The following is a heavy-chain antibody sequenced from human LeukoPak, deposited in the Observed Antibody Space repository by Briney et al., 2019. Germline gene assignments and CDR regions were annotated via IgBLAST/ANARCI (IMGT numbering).Heavy chain of an antibody. J-gene: IGHJ4*02. Sequence: GGSLRLSCAASGFTFSSYSMNWVRQAPGKGLEWVSSISSSSYIYYADSVKGRFTISRDNAKNSLYLQMNSLRAEDTAVCYCARDSARGYGYSSSWNFDYWGQGTLVTVSS. V-gene: IGHV3-21*01. CDR3: ARDSARGYGYSSSWNFDY. D-gene: IGHD6-13*01. CDR1: GFTFSSYS. CDR2: ISSSSYI.